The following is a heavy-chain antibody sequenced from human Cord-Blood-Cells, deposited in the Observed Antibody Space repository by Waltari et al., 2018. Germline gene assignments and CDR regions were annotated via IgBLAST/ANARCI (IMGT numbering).Heavy chain of an antibody. D-gene: IGHD3-10*01. CDR3: ARGGEDNWFDP. CDR1: GGSFRGYY. CDR2: INHSGST. Sequence: QVQLQQWGAGLLKPSETLSLTCAVYGGSFRGYYWSWIRQPPGKGLEWIGEINHSGSTNYNPSLKSRVTISVDTSKNQFSLKLSSVTAADTAVYYCARGGEDNWFDPWGQGTLVTVSS. J-gene: IGHJ5*02. V-gene: IGHV4-34*01.